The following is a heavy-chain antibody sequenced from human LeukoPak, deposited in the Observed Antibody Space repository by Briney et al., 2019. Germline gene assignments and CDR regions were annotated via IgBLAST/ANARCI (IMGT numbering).Heavy chain of an antibody. V-gene: IGHV1-2*02. CDR1: GYTFTGYY. CDR3: ARDRLERRGDAFDI. J-gene: IGHJ3*02. CDR2: INPNSGGT. D-gene: IGHD1-1*01. Sequence: ASVKVSCKASGYTFTGYYMHWVRQAPGQGLEWMGWINPNSGGTNYAQKFQGRVTMTRDTSISTAYMELSRLRSDDTAVYYCARDRLERRGDAFDIWGQGTMVTVSS.